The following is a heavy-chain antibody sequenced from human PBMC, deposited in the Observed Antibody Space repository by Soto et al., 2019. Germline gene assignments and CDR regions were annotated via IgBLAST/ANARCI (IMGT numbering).Heavy chain of an antibody. V-gene: IGHV2-70*01. CDR1: GFSLSTSGMC. Sequence: SGPTLVKPTQTLTLTCTFSGFSLSTSGMCVSWIRQPPGKALEWLALIDWDDDKYYSTSLKTRLTISKDTSKNQVVLTMTNMDPVDTATYYCARMTAMVEQQTYYYYGMDVWGQGTTVTVSS. D-gene: IGHD5-18*01. J-gene: IGHJ6*02. CDR2: IDWDDDK. CDR3: ARMTAMVEQQTYYYYGMDV.